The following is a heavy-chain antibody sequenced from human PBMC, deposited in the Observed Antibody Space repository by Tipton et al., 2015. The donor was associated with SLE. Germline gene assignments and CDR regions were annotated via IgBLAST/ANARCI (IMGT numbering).Heavy chain of an antibody. CDR3: ARAGTTMVRGGPLAFDI. J-gene: IGHJ3*02. CDR2: INHSGST. Sequence: TLSLTCAVYGGSFSGYYWSWIRQPPGKGLEWIGEINHSGSTNYNPSLKSRVTISVDTSKNQFSLKLSSVTAADTAVYYCARAGTTMVRGGPLAFDIWGQGTMVTVSS. CDR1: GGSFSGYY. D-gene: IGHD3-10*01. V-gene: IGHV4-34*01.